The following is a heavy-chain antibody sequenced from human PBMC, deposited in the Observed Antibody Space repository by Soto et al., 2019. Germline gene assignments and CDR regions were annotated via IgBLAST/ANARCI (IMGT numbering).Heavy chain of an antibody. J-gene: IGHJ5*02. D-gene: IGHD3-3*01. CDR1: GGSIRNNYYY. CDR3: ARRDYYDFWSGSNNWFDP. CDR2: IFYSGST. V-gene: IGHV4-39*01. Sequence: KTSETQSLTCTVSGGSIRNNYYYWGWIRQPPGKGREWIGSIFYSGSTYYNPSLTSRVTISVDTSKNQFSLKLSSVTAADTAVYYCARRDYYDFWSGSNNWFDPWGQGTLVTVSS.